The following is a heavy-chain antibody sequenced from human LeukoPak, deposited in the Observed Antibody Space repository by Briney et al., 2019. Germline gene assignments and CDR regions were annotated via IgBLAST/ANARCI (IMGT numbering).Heavy chain of an antibody. D-gene: IGHD5-12*01. CDR3: ATSPRGGYEPFYFDY. V-gene: IGHV3-7*01. Sequence: PRGSLRLSCAASGFTFSDYWMSWVRQAPGKGLEWVANIKQDESEKYYVDSVKGRFTISRGNAKNTLYVQINSLRAEDTAVYYCATSPRGGYEPFYFDYWGQGTLVTVSS. CDR1: GFTFSDYW. J-gene: IGHJ4*02. CDR2: IKQDESEK.